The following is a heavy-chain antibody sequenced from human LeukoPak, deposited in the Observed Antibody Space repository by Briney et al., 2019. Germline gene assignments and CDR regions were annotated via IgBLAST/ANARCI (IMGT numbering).Heavy chain of an antibody. CDR2: IRSKANSYAT. V-gene: IGHV3-73*01. CDR3: KYYDSSGYYPSDY. Sequence: GGSLRLSRAASGFTFSGSAMHWVRQASGKGLEWVGRIRSKANSYATAYAASVKGRFTISRDDSKNTAYLQMNGLKTEDTAVYYCKYYDSSGYYPSDYWGQGTLVTVSS. CDR1: GFTFSGSA. J-gene: IGHJ4*02. D-gene: IGHD3-22*01.